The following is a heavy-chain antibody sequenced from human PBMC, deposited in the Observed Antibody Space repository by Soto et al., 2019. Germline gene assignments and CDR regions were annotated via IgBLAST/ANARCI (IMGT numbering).Heavy chain of an antibody. V-gene: IGHV1-69*13. CDR3: ARVSHGYSSSWTGWFDP. CDR1: GGTFSSYA. CDR2: IIPIFGTA. J-gene: IGHJ5*02. D-gene: IGHD6-13*01. Sequence: SVKVSCKASGGTFSSYAISWVRQAPGQGLEWMGGIIPIFGTANYAQKFQGRVTITAGESTSTAYMELSSLRSEDTAVYYCARVSHGYSSSWTGWFDPWGQGAMVTVPQ.